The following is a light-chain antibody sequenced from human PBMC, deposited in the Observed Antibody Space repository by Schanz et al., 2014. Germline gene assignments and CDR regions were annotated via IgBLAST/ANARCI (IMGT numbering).Light chain of an antibody. Sequence: EILMTQSPATLSLSPGERATLSCRASQSVVHTLAWYQQKPGQAPRLLMYGVSTRATGIPARFSGSGSGTEFALTISSLQSEDFAVYYCQQYYNWPRTFGQGTKVEIK. V-gene: IGKV3-15*01. J-gene: IGKJ1*01. CDR2: GVS. CDR1: QSVVHT. CDR3: QQYYNWPRT.